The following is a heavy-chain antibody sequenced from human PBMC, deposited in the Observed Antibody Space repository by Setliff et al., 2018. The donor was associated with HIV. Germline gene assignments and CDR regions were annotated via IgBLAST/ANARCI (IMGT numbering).Heavy chain of an antibody. CDR1: GVSISNYY. V-gene: IGHV4-4*09. CDR3: ARRGPGDQTWFDP. Sequence: SETLSLTCTVSGVSISNYYWNWIRQPPGKGLEWIGYIFTSGDTNYNPSLRSRVTLSVDTSKNQFSLRLSSVTAADTAVFYCARRGPGDQTWFDPWGQGILVTVSS. D-gene: IGHD7-27*01. CDR2: IFTSGDT. J-gene: IGHJ5*02.